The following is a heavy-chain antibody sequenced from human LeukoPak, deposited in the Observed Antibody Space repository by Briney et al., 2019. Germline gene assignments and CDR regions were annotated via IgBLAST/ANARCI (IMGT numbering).Heavy chain of an antibody. V-gene: IGHV4-38-2*02. CDR3: ARDRGGYTYSHDQ. Sequence: SETLSLTCTVSGYSISSGYYWGGSRQPPGKGGEGIGRIYQSGSTYYNPSLKGRVTIAMDKSKNQHSLKLNFVTAADTAVYYCARDRGGYTYSHDQWGQGTLVPVS. J-gene: IGHJ5*02. D-gene: IGHD5-18*01. CDR1: GYSISSGYY. CDR2: IYQSGST.